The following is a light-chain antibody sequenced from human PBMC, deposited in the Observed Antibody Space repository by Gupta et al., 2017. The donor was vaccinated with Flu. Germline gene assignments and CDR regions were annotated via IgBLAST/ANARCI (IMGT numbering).Light chain of an antibody. CDR2: EAN. J-gene: IGLJ2*01. CDR3: CAYVGGRPI. V-gene: IGLV2-23*01. Sequence: SPLPQPASVSGSPGPSITISSNGTSTDIGTFYLVFWFQQHPGKVPNLIISEANKRPSGVFDRFSGSKSGNPASLSIPGVHPEDEADYHCCAYVGGRPIFGGGTRVTVL. CDR1: STDIGTFYL.